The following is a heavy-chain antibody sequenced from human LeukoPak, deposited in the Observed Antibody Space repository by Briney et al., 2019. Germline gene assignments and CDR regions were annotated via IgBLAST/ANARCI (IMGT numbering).Heavy chain of an antibody. CDR2: ITGSGDST. V-gene: IGHV3-23*01. D-gene: IGHD6-19*01. J-gene: IGHJ4*02. Sequence: PGGSLRLSCAASGFTVSSNFMTWVRQAPGKGLEWVSAITGSGDSTFYADSVKGRFTISRDNSRNTLFLQMDTLRAEDTAVYYCAKEIVVAGQGVFDYWGQGTLVTVSS. CDR1: GFTVSSNF. CDR3: AKEIVVAGQGVFDY.